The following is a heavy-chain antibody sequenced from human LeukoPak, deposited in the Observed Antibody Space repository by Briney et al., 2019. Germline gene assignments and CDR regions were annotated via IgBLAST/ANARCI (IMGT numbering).Heavy chain of an antibody. CDR3: ARYYYDSSGYYVLGDYFDY. CDR2: IKQDGSEK. CDR1: GFTFSSYW. V-gene: IGHV3-7*05. D-gene: IGHD3-22*01. J-gene: IGHJ4*02. Sequence: GGSLRLSCAASGFTFSSYWMSWVRQAPGKGLEWVANIKQDGSEKYYVDSVKGRFTISRDNAKNSLYLQMNSLRAEDTAVYYCARYYYDSSGYYVLGDYFDYWGQGTLVTVSS.